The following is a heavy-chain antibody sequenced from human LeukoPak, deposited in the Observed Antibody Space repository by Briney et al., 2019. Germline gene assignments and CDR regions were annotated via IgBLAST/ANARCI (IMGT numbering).Heavy chain of an antibody. Sequence: GGSLRLSCAASGFTFITYWMHWVRQAPGKGLVWVSRINPDGSTTSYADSVKGRFTVSRDNAKNTLYLQMNSLRAEDTAVYYCARGRFGSSWDYWGQGTLVTVSS. J-gene: IGHJ4*02. CDR1: GFTFITYW. D-gene: IGHD6-13*01. CDR2: INPDGSTT. V-gene: IGHV3-74*01. CDR3: ARGRFGSSWDY.